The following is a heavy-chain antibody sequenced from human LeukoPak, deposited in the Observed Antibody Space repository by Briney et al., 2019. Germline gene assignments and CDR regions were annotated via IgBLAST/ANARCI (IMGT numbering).Heavy chain of an antibody. D-gene: IGHD2-15*01. Sequence: PGGSLRLSCAASGFTFSDHYMDLVRQAPGKGLEWVGRTRNKANSYTTEYAASVKGRFTISRDDSKNSLYLQMNSLKTEDTAVYYCARTLTAYCSGGSCYSYYFDYWGQGTLVTVSS. J-gene: IGHJ4*02. CDR1: GFTFSDHY. CDR3: ARTLTAYCSGGSCYSYYFDY. V-gene: IGHV3-72*01. CDR2: TRNKANSYTT.